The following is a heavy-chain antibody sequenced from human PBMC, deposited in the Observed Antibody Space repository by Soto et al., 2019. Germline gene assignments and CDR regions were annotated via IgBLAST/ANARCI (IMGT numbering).Heavy chain of an antibody. CDR3: ARDLTTVTTFVY. D-gene: IGHD4-17*01. Sequence: KETPASVKVSCKASGYTFTSYGISWVRQAPGQGLEWMGWISAYNGNTNYAQKLQGRVTMTTDTSTSTAYMELGSLRSDDTAVYYCARDLTTVTTFVYWGQRTPVTVSS. V-gene: IGHV1-18*01. J-gene: IGHJ4*02. CDR2: ISAYNGNT. CDR1: GYTFTSYG.